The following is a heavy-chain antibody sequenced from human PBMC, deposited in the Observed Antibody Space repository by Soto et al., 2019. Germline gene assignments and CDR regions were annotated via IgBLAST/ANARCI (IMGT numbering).Heavy chain of an antibody. CDR1: GGSISSSSSY. Sequence: PSETLSLTCTVSGGSISSSSSYWGWIRQPPGKGLEWVGNIYYLGNTYYNPSLGSRVTISVDTSKNQFSLKLSSVTAADTAVYYCARGIKAIAVAGTGWFDPWGQGTLVTVSS. CDR3: ARGIKAIAVAGTGWFDP. D-gene: IGHD6-19*01. CDR2: IYYLGNT. J-gene: IGHJ5*02. V-gene: IGHV4-39*01.